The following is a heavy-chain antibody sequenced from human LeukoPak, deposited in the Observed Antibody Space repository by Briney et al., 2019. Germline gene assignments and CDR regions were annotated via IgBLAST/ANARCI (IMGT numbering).Heavy chain of an antibody. V-gene: IGHV4-39*07. D-gene: IGHD5-12*01. CDR3: ARRDLVTTVDY. Sequence: PSETLSLTCTVSGGSISSSSYYWGWIRQPPGKGLEWIGSIYYSGSTYYNPSLKSRVTISVDTSKNQFSLKLSSVTAADTAVYYCARRDLVTTVDYWGQGTLVTVSS. CDR1: GGSISSSSYY. J-gene: IGHJ4*02. CDR2: IYYSGST.